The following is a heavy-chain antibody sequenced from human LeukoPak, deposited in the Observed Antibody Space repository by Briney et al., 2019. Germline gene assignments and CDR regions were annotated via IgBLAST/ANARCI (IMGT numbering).Heavy chain of an antibody. D-gene: IGHD3-22*01. J-gene: IGHJ4*02. V-gene: IGHV4-59*01. CDR2: IYYSGST. Sequence: TSETLSLTCTVSGGSISSYYWSWIRQPPGKGLEWIGYIYYSGSTNYNPSLKSRVTISVDTSKNQFSLKLSSVTAADTAVYYCARFGSGYHYYFDYWGQGTLVTVSS. CDR1: GGSISSYY. CDR3: ARFGSGYHYYFDY.